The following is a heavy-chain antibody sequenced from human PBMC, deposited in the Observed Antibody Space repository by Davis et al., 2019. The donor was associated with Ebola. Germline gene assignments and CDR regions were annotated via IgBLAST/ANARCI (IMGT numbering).Heavy chain of an antibody. CDR1: AFSFTTFD. V-gene: IGHV3-30*02. CDR3: AGDSDDYSFDY. J-gene: IGHJ4*02. Sequence: GGSLRPSCAASAFSFTTFDMHCVRQAPGRGLEWVAFVRSHGSHDHYADSVKGRFTISRDNSKNTLYLQMNSLKPEDTAVYYSAGDSDDYSFDYWGQGTLVTVSS. D-gene: IGHD4-11*01. CDR2: VRSHGSHD.